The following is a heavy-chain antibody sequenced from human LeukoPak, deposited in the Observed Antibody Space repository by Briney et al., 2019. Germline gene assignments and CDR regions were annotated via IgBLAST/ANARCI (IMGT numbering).Heavy chain of an antibody. CDR1: GGTFSSYA. D-gene: IGHD4-23*01. J-gene: IGHJ6*02. Sequence: GGSVKVSCKASGGTFSSYAISWVRQAPGQGLEWMGGISPIFGTANYAQKFQGRVTITADESTSTAYMELSSLRSEDTAVYYCARGFGIGGNPGSYYYGMDVWGQGTTVTVSS. V-gene: IGHV1-69*13. CDR3: ARGFGIGGNPGSYYYGMDV. CDR2: ISPIFGTA.